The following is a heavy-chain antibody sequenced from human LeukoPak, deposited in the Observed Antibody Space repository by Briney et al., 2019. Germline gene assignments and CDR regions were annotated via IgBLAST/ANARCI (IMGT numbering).Heavy chain of an antibody. V-gene: IGHV3-49*03. CDR2: IRSKAYGETA. CDR3: ARDQYDTWSRRGNFDS. J-gene: IGHJ4*02. CDR1: GFTFVDYA. Sequence: GSLRLSCAASGFTFVDYAMSWIRQAPGKGLEWVGFIRSKAYGETADYAASVKGRFTISRDDSKAIAYLQMNSLRAEDTAVFYCARDQYDTWSRRGNFDSWGQGTLVIVSS. D-gene: IGHD3-3*01.